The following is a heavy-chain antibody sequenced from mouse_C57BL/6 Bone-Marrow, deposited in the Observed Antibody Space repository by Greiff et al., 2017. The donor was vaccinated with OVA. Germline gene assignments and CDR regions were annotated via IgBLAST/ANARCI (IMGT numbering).Heavy chain of an antibody. Sequence: QVQLQQPGSELRSPGYSVKLSCKDFDSEVFPIAYMSWVRQKPGHGFEWIGGILPSIGRTIYGEKFEDKATLDADTLSNTAYLELNSLTSEDSAIYYCAREGTVVATNWYFDVWGTGTTVTVSS. V-gene: IGHV15-2*01. CDR3: AREGTVVATNWYFDV. CDR2: ILPSIGRT. D-gene: IGHD1-1*01. J-gene: IGHJ1*03. CDR1: DSEVFPIAY.